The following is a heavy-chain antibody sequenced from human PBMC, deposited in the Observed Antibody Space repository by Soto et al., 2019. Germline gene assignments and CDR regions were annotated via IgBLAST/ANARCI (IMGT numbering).Heavy chain of an antibody. D-gene: IGHD2-8*01. J-gene: IGHJ5*01. V-gene: IGHV6-1*01. Sequence: PSEALSLTYSISGENVSTNIATWNWIRQSPSRGLEWLGRTYYRSKWYHDYAVTVKGRKTINADTSNNHLSLQLNSVTPDDTAVYYCARLIGDSWLDSWGQGTLVTVS. CDR2: TYYRSKWYH. CDR1: GENVSTNIAT. CDR3: ARLIGDSWLDS.